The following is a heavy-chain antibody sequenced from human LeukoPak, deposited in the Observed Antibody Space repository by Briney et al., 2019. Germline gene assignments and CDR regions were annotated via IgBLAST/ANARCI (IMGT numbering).Heavy chain of an antibody. CDR1: GYTFTSYY. CDR3: ARGTTVTTHDYYYYGMDV. V-gene: IGHV1-46*01. D-gene: IGHD4-17*01. J-gene: IGHJ6*02. Sequence: GASVKVSCKASGYTFTSYYMHWVRQAPGQGLEWMGIINPSGGSTSYAQKFQGRVTMTRDTSTSTVYMELSSLRSEDTAAYYCARGTTVTTHDYYYYGMDVWGQGTTVTVSS. CDR2: INPSGGST.